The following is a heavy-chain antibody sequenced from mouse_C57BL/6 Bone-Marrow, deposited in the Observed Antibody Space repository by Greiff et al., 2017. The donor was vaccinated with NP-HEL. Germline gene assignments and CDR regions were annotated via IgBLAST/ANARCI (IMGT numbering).Heavy chain of an antibody. Sequence: QVTLKVSGAELVRPGASVTLSCKASGYTFTDYEMHWVKQTPVHGLEWIGAIDPETGGTAYNQKFKGKAILTADKSSSTAYMELRSLTSEDSAVYYCTRWAPPYAMDYWGQGTSVTVSS. CDR2: IDPETGGT. J-gene: IGHJ4*01. V-gene: IGHV1-15*01. CDR3: TRWAPPYAMDY. CDR1: GYTFTDYE.